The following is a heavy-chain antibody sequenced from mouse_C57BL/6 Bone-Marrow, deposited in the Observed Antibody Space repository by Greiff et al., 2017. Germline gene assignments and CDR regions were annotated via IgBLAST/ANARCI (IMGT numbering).Heavy chain of an antibody. Sequence: EVKLMESGAELVRPGASVKLSCTASGFNIKDDYMHWVKQRPEQGLEWIGWIDPENGDTEYASKFQGKATITADTSSNTAYLQLSSLTSEDTAVYYCTALITTVVATDFYAMDYWGQGTSVTVSS. CDR2: IDPENGDT. CDR1: GFNIKDDY. D-gene: IGHD1-1*01. CDR3: TALITTVVATDFYAMDY. V-gene: IGHV14-4*01. J-gene: IGHJ4*01.